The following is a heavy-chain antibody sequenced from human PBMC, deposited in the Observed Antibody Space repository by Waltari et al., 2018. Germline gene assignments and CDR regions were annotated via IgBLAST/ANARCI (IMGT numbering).Heavy chain of an antibody. D-gene: IGHD3-22*01. V-gene: IGHV4-59*01. J-gene: IGHJ4*02. CDR3: ARGGWHYFDY. CDR1: GGSISSYN. CDR2: IYHSGST. Sequence: QLQLQASGPGLVKPSETLSLTCTVSGGSISSYNWSWIRQPPGKGLEWIGYIYHSGSTNYNPSLKSRVTISVDTSKNQFSLKLSSVTAADTAVYYCARGGWHYFDYWGQGTLVTVSS.